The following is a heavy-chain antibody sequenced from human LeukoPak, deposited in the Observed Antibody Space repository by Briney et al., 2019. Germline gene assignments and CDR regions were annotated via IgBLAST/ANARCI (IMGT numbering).Heavy chain of an antibody. CDR3: ARGAQGGAFDI. Sequence: GGSLRLSCAASGFTFSSYAMHWVRQAPGKGLEWVAVISYDGSNKYYADSVKGRFTISRDNSKNTLYLQMNSLRAEDTAVYYCARGAQGGAFDIWGQGTMVTVSS. D-gene: IGHD2-15*01. CDR2: ISYDGSNK. J-gene: IGHJ3*02. CDR1: GFTFSSYA. V-gene: IGHV3-30*04.